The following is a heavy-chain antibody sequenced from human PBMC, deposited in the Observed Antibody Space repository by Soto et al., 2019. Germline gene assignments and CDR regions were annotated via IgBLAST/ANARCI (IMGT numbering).Heavy chain of an antibody. CDR3: ARGWFGPDV. CDR1: GFTFSGRS. Sequence: EVQLVESGGGLVQPGGSLSLSCAASGFTFSGRSMHWVRQAPGKGLVWVSGIDNAGTDSTYADSVKGRFTSSRDNAKNTPYLQMNSLRVEDTAVYYCARGWFGPDVWGKGTTVTVSS. J-gene: IGHJ6*04. D-gene: IGHD3-10*01. V-gene: IGHV3-74*01. CDR2: IDNAGTDS.